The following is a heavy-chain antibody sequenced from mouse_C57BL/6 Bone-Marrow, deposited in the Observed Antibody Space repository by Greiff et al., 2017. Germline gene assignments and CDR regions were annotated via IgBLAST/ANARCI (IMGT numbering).Heavy chain of an antibody. J-gene: IGHJ3*01. CDR2: IDPSDSYT. V-gene: IGHV1-69*01. CDR3: ARDSNYVWFAY. D-gene: IGHD2-5*01. Sequence: VQLQQPGAELVMPGASVKLSCKASGYTFTSYWMHWVKQRPGQGLEWIGEIDPSDSYTNYNQKFKGKSTLTVDKSSSTAYVQLSSLTSEDSAVYDCARDSNYVWFAYWGQGTLVTVSA. CDR1: GYTFTSYW.